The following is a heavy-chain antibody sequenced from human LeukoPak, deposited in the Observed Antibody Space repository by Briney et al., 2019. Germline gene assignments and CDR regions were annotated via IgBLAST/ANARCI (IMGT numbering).Heavy chain of an antibody. CDR2: IKQDRSEK. CDR1: GFTFSSYA. CDR3: ARGGGYAWDY. D-gene: IGHD5-12*01. J-gene: IGHJ4*02. V-gene: IGHV3-7*01. Sequence: GGSLRLSCAASGFTFSSYAMSWVRQAPGKGMEWVANIKQDRSEKYYVDSVKGRFTISRDNARNSLYLQMNSLRADDTAVYYCARGGGYAWDYWGQGTLVSVSS.